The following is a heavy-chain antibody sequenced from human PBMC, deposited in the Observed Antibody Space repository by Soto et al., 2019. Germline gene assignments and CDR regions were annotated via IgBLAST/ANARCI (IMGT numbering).Heavy chain of an antibody. CDR2: INHSGST. CDR3: ARGTGYCSGGSCYSGWFDP. CDR1: GGSFSGYY. D-gene: IGHD2-15*01. Sequence: SETLSLTCAVYGGSFSGYYWSWIRQPPGKGLEWIGEINHSGSTNYNPSLKSRVTISVDTSKNQFSLKLSSVTAADTAVYYCARGTGYCSGGSCYSGWFDPWGQGTLVTVSS. V-gene: IGHV4-34*01. J-gene: IGHJ5*02.